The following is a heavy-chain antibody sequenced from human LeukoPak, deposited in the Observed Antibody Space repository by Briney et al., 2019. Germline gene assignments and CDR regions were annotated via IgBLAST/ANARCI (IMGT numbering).Heavy chain of an antibody. V-gene: IGHV3-23*01. CDR2: TNGGGNVN. D-gene: IGHD1-26*01. CDR1: GFTFSSYA. Sequence: GGSLRLSCAASGFTFSSYAMSWVRQAPGKGLEWISYTNGGGNVNFYADSVKGRFKISRDNAKNFLYLQMNGLRAEDTATYYCAKEIPLARGDAFDIWGQGTLVIVSS. J-gene: IGHJ3*02. CDR3: AKEIPLARGDAFDI.